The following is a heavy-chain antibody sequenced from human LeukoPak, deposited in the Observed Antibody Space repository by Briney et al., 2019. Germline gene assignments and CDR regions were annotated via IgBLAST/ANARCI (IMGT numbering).Heavy chain of an antibody. V-gene: IGHV4-39*01. J-gene: IGHJ4*02. CDR2: IYYSGST. D-gene: IGHD5-12*01. CDR1: GGSISSSSYY. CDR3: ARGYGEYSGYGYVYYFDY. Sequence: TPSETLSLTCTVSGGSISSSSYYWGWIRQPPGKGLEWIGSIYYSGSTYYNPSLKSRVTISVDTSKNQFSLKLSSVTAADTAVYYCARGYGEYSGYGYVYYFDYWGQGTLVTVSS.